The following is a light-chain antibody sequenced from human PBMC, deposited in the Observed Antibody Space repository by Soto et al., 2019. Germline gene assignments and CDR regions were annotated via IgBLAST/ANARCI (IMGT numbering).Light chain of an antibody. V-gene: IGKV3-15*01. CDR2: DVS. J-gene: IGKJ5*01. CDR1: QGVTTN. CDR3: QQYNNWPFS. Sequence: ITQSPSSLTASVGERATLSCRAGQGVTTNFAWYQQKSGQSPRLLIYDVSIRATGVPARFSGTGSETDFTLTISGLQSEDSAVYFCQQYNNWPFSFGQGRRLQIK.